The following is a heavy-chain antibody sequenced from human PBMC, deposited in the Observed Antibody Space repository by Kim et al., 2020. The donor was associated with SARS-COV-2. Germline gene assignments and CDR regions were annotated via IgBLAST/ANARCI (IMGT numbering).Heavy chain of an antibody. Sequence: SVKVSCKASGDNFNIYVLAWVRQAPGHGLEWMADIIPVFGTVNYAPKFQGRVTITADESTNTAFMELSSLKSDDTAVYYCAREWQLVLDHWGQGSLVTV. J-gene: IGHJ4*02. CDR1: GDNFNIYV. V-gene: IGHV1-69*13. D-gene: IGHD6-6*01. CDR2: IIPVFGTV. CDR3: AREWQLVLDH.